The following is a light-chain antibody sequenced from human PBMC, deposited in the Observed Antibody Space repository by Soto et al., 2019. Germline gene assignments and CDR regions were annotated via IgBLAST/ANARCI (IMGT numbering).Light chain of an antibody. CDR1: QSLSSNY. J-gene: IGKJ1*01. CDR3: QQYGSSPQT. V-gene: IGKV3-20*01. CDR2: GAS. Sequence: EIVLTQSPGTLSLSPGERATLSCRASQSLSSNYLAWYQQKPGQAPRLLIYGASTRATGIPDRFSGSGSGTDFTLTISRLEPEDFAVYYCQQYGSSPQTFGQGTKVEIK.